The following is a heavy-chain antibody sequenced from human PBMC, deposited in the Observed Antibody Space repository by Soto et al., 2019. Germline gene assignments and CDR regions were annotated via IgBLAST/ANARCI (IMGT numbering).Heavy chain of an antibody. CDR2: TDTDGGGT. CDR3: ATVFDL. J-gene: IGHJ5*02. Sequence: EGQLVESGGGLVQPGGSLRVSCAASGFTLRSHRIHWVRQAPGKGLEWVSRTDTDGGGTSYADSVKGRFTISTDNAKNTVYLQMNGLRAEDTGVYYCATVFDLWGQGTLVTVSS. CDR1: GFTLRSHR. V-gene: IGHV3-74*01.